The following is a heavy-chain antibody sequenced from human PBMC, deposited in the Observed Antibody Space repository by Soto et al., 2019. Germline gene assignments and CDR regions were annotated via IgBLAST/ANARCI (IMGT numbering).Heavy chain of an antibody. Sequence: ASVKVSCKASGGTFSSYAISWVRQAPGQGLEWMGGIIPIFGTANYAQKFQGRVTITADESTSTAYVELSSLRSEDTAVYYCAGGGLGYCTNGVCYTGRGNYYYYGMDVWGQGTTVTVSS. D-gene: IGHD2-8*01. CDR3: AGGGLGYCTNGVCYTGRGNYYYYGMDV. CDR2: IIPIFGTA. J-gene: IGHJ6*02. V-gene: IGHV1-69*13. CDR1: GGTFSSYA.